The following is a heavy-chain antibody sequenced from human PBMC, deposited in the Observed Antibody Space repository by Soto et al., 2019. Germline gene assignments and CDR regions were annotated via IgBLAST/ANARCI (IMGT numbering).Heavy chain of an antibody. CDR2: FKWNSGDV. CDR3: AKAITRPPYYYYYGMDV. CDR1: GFTFGDYA. J-gene: IGHJ6*02. V-gene: IGHV3-9*01. Sequence: PGGSLRLSCAASGFTFGDYAMHWVRQVPGKGLEWVSGFKWNSGDVGYADSVKGRFTISRDNAKNSLYLQMNSLRAEDTALYYCAKAITRPPYYYYYGMDVWGQGTTVTVS.